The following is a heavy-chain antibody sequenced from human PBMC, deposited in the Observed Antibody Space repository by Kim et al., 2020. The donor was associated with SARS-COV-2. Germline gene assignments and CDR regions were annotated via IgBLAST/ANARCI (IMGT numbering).Heavy chain of an antibody. CDR1: GFTFSSFP. J-gene: IGHJ5*01. V-gene: IGHV3-74*01. D-gene: IGHD3-3*02. Sequence: GGSLRLSCAASGFTFSSFPMHWVRQSPGKGLVWVACILYDGRTHYSAALKGRLIIFSGITNNTLYLQKNNRRAEDAAALFCCRELSGPGSWG. CDR3: CRELSGPGS. CDR2: ILYDGRT.